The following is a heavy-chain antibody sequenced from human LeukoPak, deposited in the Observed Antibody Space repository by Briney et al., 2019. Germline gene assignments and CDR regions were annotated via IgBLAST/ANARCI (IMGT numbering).Heavy chain of an antibody. CDR3: AKAMVRGIDY. V-gene: IGHV3-30*02. Sequence: GGSLRLSCAAFGFTFSSYGMHWVRQAPGKGLEWVAFIRYDGSNKYYADSVKGRFTISRDNSKNTLYLQMNSLRAEDTAVYYCAKAMVRGIDYWGQGTLVTVSS. D-gene: IGHD3-10*01. CDR1: GFTFSSYG. J-gene: IGHJ4*02. CDR2: IRYDGSNK.